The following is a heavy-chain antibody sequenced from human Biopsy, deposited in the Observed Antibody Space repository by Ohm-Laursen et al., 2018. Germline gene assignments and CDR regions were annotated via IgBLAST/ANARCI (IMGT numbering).Heavy chain of an antibody. CDR1: GDSISSYY. D-gene: IGHD4-23*01. CDR3: ARGSNEYGGLYFPH. J-gene: IGHJ1*01. V-gene: IGHV4-59*01. CDR2: ISYTGYT. Sequence: SETLSLTCTVSGDSISSYYWSWIRQPPGKGLEWIGHISYTGYTSYNASLKGRVTISVDTSRNHFSLRLSSLTAADTAVYYCARGSNEYGGLYFPHWGQGTLVTVSS.